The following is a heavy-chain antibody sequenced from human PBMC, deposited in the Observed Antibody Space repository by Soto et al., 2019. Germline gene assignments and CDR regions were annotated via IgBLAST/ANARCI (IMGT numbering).Heavy chain of an antibody. D-gene: IGHD2-21*01. CDR2: IFPGNSNT. V-gene: IGHV5-51*01. CDR1: GYPFTAYW. J-gene: IGHJ4*02. CDR3: ARQYVGVPRIPQLSQGF. Sequence: GESLKISCKGSGYPFTAYWIAWVRQMPGKGLEWMGIIFPGNSNTIYSPSFEGQVIISVDKSINTAYLQWGSLKASDTATYFCARQYVGVPRIPQLSQGFCGQGTSVTVSS.